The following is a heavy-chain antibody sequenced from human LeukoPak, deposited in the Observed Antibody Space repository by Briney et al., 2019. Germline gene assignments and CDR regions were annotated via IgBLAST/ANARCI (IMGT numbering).Heavy chain of an antibody. J-gene: IGHJ4*02. CDR3: AKYISSWYLYFDS. Sequence: PGGSLRLSCAASGFTFNSYARTWVRQAPGKGLEWVSAIRGSGTSTYYADSVKGRFTVSRDNSKNTLYLQMNSLRAEDTAVYYCAKYISSWYLYFDSWGQGTLVTVSS. CDR1: GFTFNSYA. CDR2: IRGSGTST. D-gene: IGHD6-13*01. V-gene: IGHV3-23*01.